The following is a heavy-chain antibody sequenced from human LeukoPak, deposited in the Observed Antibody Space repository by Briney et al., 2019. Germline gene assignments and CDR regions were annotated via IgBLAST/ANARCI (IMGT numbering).Heavy chain of an antibody. V-gene: IGHV4-59*11. D-gene: IGHD5-18*01. Sequence: WETLSLTCTVSGGSISSHYWSWIRQPPGKGLEWIAYLFDSVNTKDNPSLQSRLTLSADTSKNQFSLRLSSVTAADTAVYYCATIKRGSIFGYFDFWGQGIKVTVSS. CDR3: ATIKRGSIFGYFDF. CDR1: GGSISSHY. J-gene: IGHJ4*02. CDR2: LFDSVNT.